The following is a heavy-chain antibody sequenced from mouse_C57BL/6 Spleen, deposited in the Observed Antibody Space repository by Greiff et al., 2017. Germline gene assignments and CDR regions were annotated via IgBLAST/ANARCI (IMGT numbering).Heavy chain of an antibody. Sequence: QVQLQQPGAELVKPGASVKMSCKASGYTFTSYWITWVKQRPGQGLEWIGDISPGSGSTNYNEKFKSKAKLTVDTSSSTAYMQLSSLTSEDSAVYYCARGSGYSNYAWFAYWGQGTLVTVSA. CDR3: ARGSGYSNYAWFAY. CDR1: GYTFTSYW. J-gene: IGHJ3*01. V-gene: IGHV1-55*01. D-gene: IGHD2-5*01. CDR2: ISPGSGST.